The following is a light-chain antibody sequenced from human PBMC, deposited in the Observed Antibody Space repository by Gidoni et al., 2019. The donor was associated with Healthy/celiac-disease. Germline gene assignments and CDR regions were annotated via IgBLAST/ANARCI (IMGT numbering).Light chain of an antibody. CDR2: KAS. CDR3: QQYNSYPFT. Sequence: QMTQSPSTLSASVGDGVTITCRASQSISSWLAWYQQKPGKAPKLLIYKASSLESGVPSRFSGSGSGTEFTLTISSLQPDDFATYYCQQYNSYPFTFGPGTKVDIK. V-gene: IGKV1-5*03. CDR1: QSISSW. J-gene: IGKJ3*01.